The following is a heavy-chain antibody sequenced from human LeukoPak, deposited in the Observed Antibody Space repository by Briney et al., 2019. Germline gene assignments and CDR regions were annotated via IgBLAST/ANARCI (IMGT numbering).Heavy chain of an antibody. CDR3: AKDRWSSPVSSSDM. D-gene: IGHD2/OR15-2a*01. J-gene: IGHJ3*02. Sequence: GGSLRLSCAASGFTVSSNHMSWVRQAPGEGLEWVSLISYSGANSYYTDSVRGRFTISRDNSKDTLFLQMNSLRAEDTAIYYCAKDRWSSPVSSSDMWGQGTMVTVSS. CDR2: ISYSGANS. CDR1: GFTVSSNH. V-gene: IGHV3-23*01.